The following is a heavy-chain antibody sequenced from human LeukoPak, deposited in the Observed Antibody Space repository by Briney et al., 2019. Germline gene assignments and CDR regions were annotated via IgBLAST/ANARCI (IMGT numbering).Heavy chain of an antibody. CDR1: GFTFSSYW. CDR2: IKQDGSEK. D-gene: IGHD1-26*01. Sequence: GGSLRLSCAASGFTFSSYWMSWVRQAPGKGLEWVANIKQDGSEKYYVDSVKGRFTISRDNAKNSLYLQMNSLRAEDTAVYYCARDDVVGATDAFDIWGQGTMVTVSS. J-gene: IGHJ3*02. V-gene: IGHV3-7*01. CDR3: ARDDVVGATDAFDI.